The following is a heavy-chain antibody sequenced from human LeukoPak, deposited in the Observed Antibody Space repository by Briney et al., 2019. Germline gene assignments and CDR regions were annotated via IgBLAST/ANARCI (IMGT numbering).Heavy chain of an antibody. CDR3: ASAKQIDAFDI. Sequence: SETLSLTCTVSGGSISSYYWSWIRQPPGKGLEWIGYIYYSGSTNYNPSLKSRVTISVDTSKDQFSLKLSSVTAADTAVYYCASAKQIDAFDIWGQGTMVTVSS. CDR2: IYYSGST. V-gene: IGHV4-59*01. J-gene: IGHJ3*02. CDR1: GGSISSYY.